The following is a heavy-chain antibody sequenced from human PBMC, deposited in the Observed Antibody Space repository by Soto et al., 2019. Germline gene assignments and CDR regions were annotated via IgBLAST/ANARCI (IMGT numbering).Heavy chain of an antibody. CDR1: GYSVTSSDYY. D-gene: IGHD7-27*01. J-gene: IGHJ4*02. Sequence: SETLSLTCSVSGYSVTSSDYYWAWIRQPPGKGLEWIGSMFYSGLTYYNPSLKSRVTLSVDTSKNQFSLKLSSVTAADTAVYYCARDTANLGSYFDYWGQGTLVTVSS. CDR3: ARDTANLGSYFDY. V-gene: IGHV4-39*02. CDR2: MFYSGLT.